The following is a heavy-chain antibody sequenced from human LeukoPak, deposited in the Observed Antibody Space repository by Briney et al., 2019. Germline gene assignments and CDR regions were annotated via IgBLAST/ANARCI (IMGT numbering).Heavy chain of an antibody. D-gene: IGHD6-19*01. J-gene: IGHJ4*02. CDR2: IHYSGST. V-gene: IGHV4-59*01. Sequence: SETLSLTCTVSGGSFSSYYWSWIRQAPGKGLEWIGYIHYSGSTNYNPSLKSRVTISVDTSKNLFSLKLTSVTAADTAVYYCARVVYSSGWFDYWGQGTLVTVSS. CDR1: GGSFSSYY. CDR3: ARVVYSSGWFDY.